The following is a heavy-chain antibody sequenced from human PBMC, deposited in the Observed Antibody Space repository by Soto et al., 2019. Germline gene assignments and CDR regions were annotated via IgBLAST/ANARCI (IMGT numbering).Heavy chain of an antibody. CDR3: ARAKVVTGTITGDYYGMDV. Sequence: SETLSLTCAVSGGSISSSNWWSWVRQPPGKGLEWIGEIYHSGSTNYNPSLKSRVTISVDKSKNQFSLKLSSVTAADTAVYYCARAKVVTGTITGDYYGMDVWGQGTTVTVSS. V-gene: IGHV4-4*02. CDR2: IYHSGST. CDR1: GGSISSSNW. D-gene: IGHD1-7*01. J-gene: IGHJ6*02.